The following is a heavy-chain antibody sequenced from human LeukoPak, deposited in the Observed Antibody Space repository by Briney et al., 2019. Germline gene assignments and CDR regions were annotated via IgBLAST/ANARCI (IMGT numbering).Heavy chain of an antibody. D-gene: IGHD4-17*01. CDR1: GYTFTSYA. J-gene: IGHJ6*02. Sequence: ASVKVSCKASGYTFTSYAMHWVRQAPGQRLEWMGWINAGNGNTKYSQKFQGRVTITRDTSASTAYVELSSLRSEDTAVYYCARMWTTVYYYGMDVWGQGTTVTVSS. CDR2: INAGNGNT. V-gene: IGHV1-3*01. CDR3: ARMWTTVYYYGMDV.